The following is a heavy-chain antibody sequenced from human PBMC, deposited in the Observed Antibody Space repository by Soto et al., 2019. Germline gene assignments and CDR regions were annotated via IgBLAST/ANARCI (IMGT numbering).Heavy chain of an antibody. CDR1: GYTFTGYY. CDR2: INPNSGGT. J-gene: IGHJ6*02. D-gene: IGHD4-4*01. V-gene: IGHV1-2*02. Sequence: ASVKVSCKASGYTFTGYYMHWVRQAPGQGLEWMGWINPNSGGTNYAQKFQGRVTMTRDTSISTAYMELSRLRSEDTAVYYCARGDTVTTPYYYYGMDVWGQGTTVTASS. CDR3: ARGDTVTTPYYYYGMDV.